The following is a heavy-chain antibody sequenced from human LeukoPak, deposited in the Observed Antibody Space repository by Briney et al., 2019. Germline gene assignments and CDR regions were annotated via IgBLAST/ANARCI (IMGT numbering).Heavy chain of an antibody. J-gene: IGHJ5*02. D-gene: IGHD6-6*01. CDR2: INHSGST. V-gene: IGHV4-34*01. Sequence: SETLSLTCAAYGGSFSGYYWSWIRQPPGKGLEWIGEINHSGSTNYNPSLKCRVTISVDTSKNQFSLKLSSVTAADTAVYYCARFSRRIAARPNWFDPWGQGTLVTVSS. CDR3: ARFSRRIAARPNWFDP. CDR1: GGSFSGYY.